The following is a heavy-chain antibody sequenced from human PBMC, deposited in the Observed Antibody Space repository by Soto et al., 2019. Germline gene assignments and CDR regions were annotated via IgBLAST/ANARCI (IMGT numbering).Heavy chain of an antibody. Sequence: QVQLVQSGAEVKKPGASVKISCEASGYSFTSQYVHWVRQAPGQGLEWMGIINPNGGSTTYAQKFQGGGTRTRDTATSTGYRERGSRASEAPAVYYCGRERGVRPGGGGTEPLDIWGQGTMVTVAS. J-gene: IGHJ3*02. CDR2: INPNGGST. D-gene: IGHD3-16*01. V-gene: IGHV1-46*03. CDR1: GYSFTSQY. CDR3: GRERGVRPGGGGTEPLDI.